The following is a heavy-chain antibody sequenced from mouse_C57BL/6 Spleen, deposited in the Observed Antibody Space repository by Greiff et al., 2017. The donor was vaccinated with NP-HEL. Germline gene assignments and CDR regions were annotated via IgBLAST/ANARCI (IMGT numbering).Heavy chain of an antibody. CDR2: SRNKANDYTT. Sequence: EVMLVESGGGLVQSGRSLRLSCATSGFTFSDFYMEWVRQAPGKGLEWIAASRNKANDYTTEYSASVKGRFIVSRDTSQSILYLQMNALRAEDTAIYYCARDDGYSEFDYWGQGTTLTVSS. CDR3: ARDDGYSEFDY. D-gene: IGHD2-3*01. CDR1: GFTFSDFY. J-gene: IGHJ2*01. V-gene: IGHV7-1*01.